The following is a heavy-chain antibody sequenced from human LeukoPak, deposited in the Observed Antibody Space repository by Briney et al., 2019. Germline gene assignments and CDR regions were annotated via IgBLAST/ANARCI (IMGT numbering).Heavy chain of an antibody. Sequence: PGGSLRLSCAASGFTFTSYAMNWVRQAPGKGLEWVSGISGGGGSTYYADSVKGRFTISRDNSKNTLYLQMNSLRAEDTAVYYCARGNWNYPFDYWGQGTLVTVSS. CDR2: ISGGGGST. D-gene: IGHD1-7*01. CDR1: GFTFTSYA. J-gene: IGHJ4*02. V-gene: IGHV3-23*01. CDR3: ARGNWNYPFDY.